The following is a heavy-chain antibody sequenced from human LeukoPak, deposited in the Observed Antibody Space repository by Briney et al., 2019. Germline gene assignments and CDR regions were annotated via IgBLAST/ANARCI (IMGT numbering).Heavy chain of an antibody. CDR3: ASMITFGGAIDY. Sequence: SETLSLTCTVSDGSICSYYWSWIRQPAGKGLEWIGRIYTSGSTNYNPSLKSRVTTSVDTSKNQFSLKLSSVTAADTAVYYCASMITFGGAIDYWGQGTLVTVSS. D-gene: IGHD3-16*01. J-gene: IGHJ4*02. CDR2: IYTSGST. V-gene: IGHV4-4*07. CDR1: DGSICSYY.